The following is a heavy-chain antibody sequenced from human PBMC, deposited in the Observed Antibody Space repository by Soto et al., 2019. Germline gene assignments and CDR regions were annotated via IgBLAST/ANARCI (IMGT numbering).Heavy chain of an antibody. J-gene: IGHJ6*03. CDR3: ARDPRYCSCGDCYSYYYYYYMDV. V-gene: IGHV3-48*01. D-gene: IGHD2-15*01. Sequence: EVQLVESGGGLVQPGGSLRLSCAAFGFTFSGYSMNWVRQAPGKGLEWVSYVSSSSSRIYYADSVKGRFTISRDNAKNSLYLQMNSLRAEDTAVYYCARDPRYCSCGDCYSYYYYYYMDVWGKGTTVTVSS. CDR1: GFTFSGYS. CDR2: VSSSSSRI.